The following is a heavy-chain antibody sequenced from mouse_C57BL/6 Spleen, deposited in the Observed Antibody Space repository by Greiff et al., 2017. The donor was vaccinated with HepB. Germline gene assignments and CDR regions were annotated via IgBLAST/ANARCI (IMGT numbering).Heavy chain of an antibody. D-gene: IGHD1-1*01. V-gene: IGHV1-18*01. CDR2: INPNNGGT. CDR1: GYTFTDYN. CDR3: ARGHLTTVVALAATWYFDV. J-gene: IGHJ1*03. Sequence: VQLQHSGPELVKPGASVKIPCKASGYTFTDYNMDWVKQSHGKSLEWIGDINPNNGGTIYNQKFKGKATLTVDKSSSTAYMELRSLTSEDTAVYYCARGHLTTVVALAATWYFDVWGTGTTVTVSS.